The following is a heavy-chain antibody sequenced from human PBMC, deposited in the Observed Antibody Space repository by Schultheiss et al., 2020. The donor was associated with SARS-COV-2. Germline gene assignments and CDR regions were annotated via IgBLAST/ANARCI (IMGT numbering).Heavy chain of an antibody. Sequence: GGSLRLSCAASGFTFDDYAMHWVRQAPGKGLEWVSGISWNSGSIGYADSVKGRFTISRDNAKNSLYLQMNSLRAEDTALYYCAKDWKRRDYYGSGSYYKHDYYYGMDVWGQGTTVTVSS. J-gene: IGHJ6*02. V-gene: IGHV3-9*01. CDR3: AKDWKRRDYYGSGSYYKHDYYYGMDV. CDR2: ISWNSGSI. D-gene: IGHD3-10*01. CDR1: GFTFDDYA.